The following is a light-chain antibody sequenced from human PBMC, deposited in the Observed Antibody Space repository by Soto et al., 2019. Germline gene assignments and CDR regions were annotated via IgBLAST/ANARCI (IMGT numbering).Light chain of an antibody. Sequence: THSPSSRSAYVGDRVTITCRASQNVWTYVNWYQQKPGKAPRLLIYGASDLEDGVPARFSGGGSGTDFSFTISSLQSEDFETYFCQQTFYIPRTFGQGTKVDIK. CDR1: QNVWTY. CDR2: GAS. CDR3: QQTFYIPRT. V-gene: IGKV1-39*01. J-gene: IGKJ2*01.